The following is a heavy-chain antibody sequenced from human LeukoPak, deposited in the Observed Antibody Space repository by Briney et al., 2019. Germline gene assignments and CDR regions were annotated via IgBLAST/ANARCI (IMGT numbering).Heavy chain of an antibody. D-gene: IGHD1-7*01. CDR3: ARTTCITGTTGYFDY. CDR2: IYHSGST. V-gene: IGHV4-38-2*02. Sequence: SETLSLTCTGSGYSLSSGFYWGWVRPPPGKGLGGIGSIYHSGSTYYNPSLKSRVTISVDTSKNQFSLKLSSVTAADTAVYYCARTTCITGTTGYFDYWGQGTLVTVSS. CDR1: GYSLSSGFY. J-gene: IGHJ4*02.